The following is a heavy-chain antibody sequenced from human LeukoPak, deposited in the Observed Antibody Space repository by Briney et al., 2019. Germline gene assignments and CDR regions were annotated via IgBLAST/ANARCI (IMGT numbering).Heavy chain of an antibody. CDR2: INHSGST. CDR3: AREVVDIVATTLSNFDY. D-gene: IGHD5-12*01. V-gene: IGHV4-34*01. Sequence: SETLSLTCAVYGGSFSGYYWSWIRQPPGKGLEWIGEINHSGSTNYNPSLKSRVTISVDTSKNQFSLKLSSVTAADTAVYYCAREVVDIVATTLSNFDYWGQGTLVTVSS. CDR1: GGSFSGYY. J-gene: IGHJ4*02.